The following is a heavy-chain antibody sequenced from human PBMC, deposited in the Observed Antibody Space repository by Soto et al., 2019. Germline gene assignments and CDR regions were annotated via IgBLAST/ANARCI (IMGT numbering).Heavy chain of an antibody. CDR3: AKGGAGDIVVVTAIHY. Sequence: EVQLLESGGGLVQPGGSLRLSCAASGFTFSSYAMSWVRQAPGKGLEWVSAISGSGGSTYYADSVKGRFTISRDNSKNTLYLQMNSLRAEDTAVYYCAKGGAGDIVVVTAIHYWGQGTLVTVSS. J-gene: IGHJ4*02. CDR1: GFTFSSYA. CDR2: ISGSGGST. V-gene: IGHV3-23*01. D-gene: IGHD2-21*02.